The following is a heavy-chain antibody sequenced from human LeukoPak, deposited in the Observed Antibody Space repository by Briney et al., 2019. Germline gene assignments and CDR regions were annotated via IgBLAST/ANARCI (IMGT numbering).Heavy chain of an antibody. V-gene: IGHV3-64*01. J-gene: IGHJ3*02. D-gene: IGHD2-15*01. CDR2: ISSNGGST. CDR1: GFTFSSYA. CDR3: ARGVGPFDI. Sequence: GGSLRLSCAASGFTFSSYAMHWVRQAPGRGLEYVSAISSNGGSTYYANSVNGRFTISRDNSKNTLYLQMGSLRAEDMAVYYCARGVGPFDIWGQGTMVTVSS.